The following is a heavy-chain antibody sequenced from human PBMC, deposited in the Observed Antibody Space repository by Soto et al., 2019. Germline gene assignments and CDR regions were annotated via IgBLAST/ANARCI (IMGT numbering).Heavy chain of an antibody. D-gene: IGHD3-10*01. CDR2: IWYDGSNK. CDR3: ARDGRFGELLEPIDY. J-gene: IGHJ4*02. Sequence: QVQLVESGGGVVQPGRSLRLSCAASGFTFSSYGMHWVRQAPGKGLEWVAVIWYDGSNKYYADSVKGRFTISRDNSKNTLYLQMNSLRAEDTAVYYCARDGRFGELLEPIDYWGQGTLVTVSS. V-gene: IGHV3-33*01. CDR1: GFTFSSYG.